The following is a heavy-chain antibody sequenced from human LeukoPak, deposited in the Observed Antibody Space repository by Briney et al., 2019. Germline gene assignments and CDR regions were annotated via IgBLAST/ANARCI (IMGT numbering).Heavy chain of an antibody. CDR1: GFTFSSYA. Sequence: GGSLRLXCAASGFTFSSYAMSWVRQAPGKGLEWVSAISGSGGSTYSADSVKGRFTISRDNSKNTLYLQMNSLRAEDTAVYYCAKDLSPMTTVAYFDYWGQGTLVTVSS. J-gene: IGHJ4*02. CDR2: ISGSGGST. CDR3: AKDLSPMTTVAYFDY. V-gene: IGHV3-23*01. D-gene: IGHD4-23*01.